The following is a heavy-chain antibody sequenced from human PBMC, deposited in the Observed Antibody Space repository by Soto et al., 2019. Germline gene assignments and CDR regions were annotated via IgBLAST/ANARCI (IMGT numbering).Heavy chain of an antibody. J-gene: IGHJ4*02. CDR2: ISGSGGST. CDR3: AKVQVEMATSYDY. V-gene: IGHV3-23*01. Sequence: GVSLRLSWAASGVTFSSYAMSWVRQVPGKGLEWVSAISGSGGSTYYADSVKGRFTISRDNSKNTLYLQMNSLRAEDTAVYYCAKVQVEMATSYDYWGQGTLVTVS. D-gene: IGHD5-12*01. CDR1: GVTFSSYA.